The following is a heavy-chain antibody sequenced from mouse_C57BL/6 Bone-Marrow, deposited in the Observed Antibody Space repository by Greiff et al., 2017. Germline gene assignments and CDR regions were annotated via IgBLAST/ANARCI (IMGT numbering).Heavy chain of an antibody. J-gene: IGHJ3*01. CDR2: ISSGSSTI. D-gene: IGHD1-1*01. CDR3: ARPDYYGSSYGFAY. V-gene: IGHV5-17*01. Sequence: EVKLMESGGGLVKPGGSLKLSCAASGFTFSDYGMHWVRQAPEKGLELVAYISSGSSTIYYADTVKGRFTISRDNAKNTLFLQMTSLRSEDTAMYYCARPDYYGSSYGFAYWGQGTLVTVSA. CDR1: GFTFSDYG.